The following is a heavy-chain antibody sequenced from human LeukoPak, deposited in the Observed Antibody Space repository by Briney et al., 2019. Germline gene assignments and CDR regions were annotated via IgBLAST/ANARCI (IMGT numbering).Heavy chain of an antibody. Sequence: ASVKVPCKASGYTFTRDYIHWVRQVFGQGLEWMGIINPSGGSATYAQKFQGRVTMTREMSTSTVYMELSSLKSEDTAVYYCARGTIEGFDPWGQGTLVTVSS. CDR1: GYTFTRDY. CDR2: INPSGGSA. J-gene: IGHJ5*02. CDR3: ARGTIEGFDP. D-gene: IGHD1-7*01. V-gene: IGHV1-46*01.